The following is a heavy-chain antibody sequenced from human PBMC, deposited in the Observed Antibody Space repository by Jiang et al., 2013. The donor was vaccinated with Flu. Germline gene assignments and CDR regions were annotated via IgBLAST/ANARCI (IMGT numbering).Heavy chain of an antibody. V-gene: IGHV4-39*07. D-gene: IGHD3-16*01. CDR3: ARDVVHYDYIWGSSTHDAFDI. Sequence: LEWIGSIYYSGSTYYNPSLKSRVTISVDTSKNQFSLKLSSVTAADTAVYYCARDVVHYDYIWGSSTHDAFDIWGQGTMVTVSS. CDR2: IYYSGST. J-gene: IGHJ3*02.